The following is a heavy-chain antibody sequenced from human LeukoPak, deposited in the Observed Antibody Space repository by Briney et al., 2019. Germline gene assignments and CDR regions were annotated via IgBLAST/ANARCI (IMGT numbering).Heavy chain of an antibody. V-gene: IGHV1-2*02. CDR2: INPNSGGT. J-gene: IGHJ3*02. D-gene: IGHD1-7*01. CDR3: ARDWNYVNDDFDI. CDR1: GYTFTGYY. Sequence: ASVKVSCKASGYTFTGYYMHWVRQAPGQGLEWMGWINPNSGGTNYAQKVQGRVTMTTDTSTSTAYMELRSLRSDDTAVYYRARDWNYVNDDFDIWGQGTMVTVSS.